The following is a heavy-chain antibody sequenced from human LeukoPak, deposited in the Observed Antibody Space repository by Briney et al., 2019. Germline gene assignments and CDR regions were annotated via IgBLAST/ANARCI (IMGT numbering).Heavy chain of an antibody. Sequence: GGSLRLSCAASGFTSSSYATTWVRQAPGEGLEWVSAISGSGGSTYYADSVKGRFTISRDNSKNTLYLQMSSLRAEDTAVYYCAKGDCYDFDYWGQGTLVTVSS. CDR1: GFTSSSYA. CDR3: AKGDCYDFDY. J-gene: IGHJ4*02. D-gene: IGHD2-21*02. CDR2: ISGSGGST. V-gene: IGHV3-23*01.